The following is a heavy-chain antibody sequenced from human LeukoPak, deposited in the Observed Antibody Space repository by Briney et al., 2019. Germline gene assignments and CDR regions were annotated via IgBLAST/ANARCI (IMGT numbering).Heavy chain of an antibody. J-gene: IGHJ6*02. D-gene: IGHD3-10*01. Sequence: GGSLRLSCAASGFTFDDYAMHWFRQAPGKGLEWVAGISWNSGSVGYADSVKGRFTISRDNAKNSLYLHMNSLRAEDTAFYYCAKGRGGNYYDYYSGMDVWGHGTTVTVSS. CDR3: AKGRGGNYYDYYSGMDV. CDR2: ISWNSGSV. CDR1: GFTFDDYA. V-gene: IGHV3-9*01.